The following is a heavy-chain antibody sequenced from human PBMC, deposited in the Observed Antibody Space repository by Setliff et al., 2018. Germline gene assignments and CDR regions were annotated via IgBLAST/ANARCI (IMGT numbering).Heavy chain of an antibody. CDR1: GYTFTSYA. CDR3: ASPDYQYYYYYGMDV. D-gene: IGHD3-16*01. Sequence: ASVKVSCKASGYTFTSYAMNWVRQAPGQGLEWMGWINPYNDNTHYAQKFRGRVTITRDTSASTAYMELSSLRSEDTAVYYCASPDYQYYYYYGMDVWGQGATVTVSS. V-gene: IGHV1-3*01. CDR2: INPYNDNT. J-gene: IGHJ6*02.